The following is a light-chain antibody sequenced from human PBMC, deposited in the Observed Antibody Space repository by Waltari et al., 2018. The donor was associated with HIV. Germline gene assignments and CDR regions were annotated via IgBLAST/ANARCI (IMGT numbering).Light chain of an antibody. V-gene: IGLV2-23*02. J-gene: IGLJ1*01. Sequence: QSALTQPASVSGSPGQSITTSCTGTSSDVGTYNHVSWYQLHPGKVPKLMFYDVSKRPSGVSNRFSGSKSGDTASLTISGLQAEDEADYYCCSYAGSGTYVFGTGTKVTVL. CDR1: SSDVGTYNH. CDR2: DVS. CDR3: CSYAGSGTYV.